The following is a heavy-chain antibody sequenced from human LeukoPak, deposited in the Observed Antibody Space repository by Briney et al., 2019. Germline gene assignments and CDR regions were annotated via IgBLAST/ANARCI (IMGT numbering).Heavy chain of an antibody. V-gene: IGHV3-33*01. CDR3: AREGERRRVDH. CDR2: IWYDGSNK. J-gene: IGHJ4*02. D-gene: IGHD3-16*01. Sequence: GRSLRLSCAASGFTFSSYGMHWVRQAPGKGLEWVAVIWYDGSNKYYADSVKGRFTISRDNSKNTLYLQMNSLRAEDTAVYYCAREGERRRVDHWGQGTLVTVSS. CDR1: GFTFSSYG.